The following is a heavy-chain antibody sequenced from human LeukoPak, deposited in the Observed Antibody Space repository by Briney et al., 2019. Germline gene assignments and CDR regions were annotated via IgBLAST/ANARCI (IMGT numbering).Heavy chain of an antibody. V-gene: IGHV4-39*07. D-gene: IGHD2-21*01. J-gene: IGHJ4*02. CDR1: GDSIRSTSYY. Sequence: SETLSLTCTVSGDSIRSTSYYWGWIRQPPGKGLEWIGSIYYSGNTYYNPSLMSRVTISVDTSKNQFSLRLSSVTAADTAVYYCARGVVIAPQTFDYWGQGTLVTVSS. CDR2: IYYSGNT. CDR3: ARGVVIAPQTFDY.